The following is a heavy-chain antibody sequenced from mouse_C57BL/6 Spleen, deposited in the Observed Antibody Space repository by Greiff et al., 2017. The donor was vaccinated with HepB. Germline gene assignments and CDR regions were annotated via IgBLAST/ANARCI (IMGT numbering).Heavy chain of an antibody. Sequence: QVQLQQPGAELVKPGASVKLSCKASGYTFTSYWMQWVKQRPGQGLEWIGEIDPSDSYTNYNQKFKGKATLTVDTSSSTDYMQLSSLTSEDSAVYYCASNYGSSSGAMDYWGQGTSVTVSS. V-gene: IGHV1-50*01. D-gene: IGHD1-1*01. CDR3: ASNYGSSSGAMDY. CDR1: GYTFTSYW. J-gene: IGHJ4*01. CDR2: IDPSDSYT.